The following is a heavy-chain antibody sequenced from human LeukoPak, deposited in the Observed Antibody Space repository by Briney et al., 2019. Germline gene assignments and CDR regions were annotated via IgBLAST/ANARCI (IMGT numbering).Heavy chain of an antibody. Sequence: PSETLSLTCTVSGGSISTSSYYWGWVREPPGKGLEWIGNIFYSGSTYYNPSLKSRVTISVDTSKNQFSLKLSSVTAADTAVYYCATYTAMVYWGQGTLVTVSS. CDR1: GGSISTSSYY. CDR2: IFYSGST. D-gene: IGHD5-18*01. CDR3: ATYTAMVY. V-gene: IGHV4-39*07. J-gene: IGHJ4*02.